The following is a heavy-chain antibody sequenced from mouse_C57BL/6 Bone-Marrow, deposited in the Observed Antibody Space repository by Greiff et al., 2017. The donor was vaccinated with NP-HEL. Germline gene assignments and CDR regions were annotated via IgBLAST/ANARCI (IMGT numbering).Heavy chain of an antibody. CDR3: ARGYYGSY. Sequence: QVQLQQPGAELVMPGASVKLSCKASGYTFTSYWMHWVKQRPGQGLEWIGEIDPSDSYTNYNQKFKGKSTLTVDKSSSTAYMHLSSLTSEDSAAEYCARGYYGSYWGQGTTLTVSS. CDR2: IDPSDSYT. CDR1: GYTFTSYW. V-gene: IGHV1-69*01. J-gene: IGHJ2*01. D-gene: IGHD1-1*01.